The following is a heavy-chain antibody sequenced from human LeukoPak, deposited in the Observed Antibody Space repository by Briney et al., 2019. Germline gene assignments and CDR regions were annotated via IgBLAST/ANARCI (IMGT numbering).Heavy chain of an antibody. CDR1: GFTFSSYG. Sequence: GGSLRLSCAASGFTFSSYGMSWVRQAPGKGLEWVSAISGSGGSTYYAGSVKGRFTISRDNSKNTLYLQMNSLRAEDTAVYYCAKSPSPFTMIGSWFDPWGQGTLVTVSS. V-gene: IGHV3-23*01. D-gene: IGHD3-22*01. CDR3: AKSPSPFTMIGSWFDP. J-gene: IGHJ5*02. CDR2: ISGSGGST.